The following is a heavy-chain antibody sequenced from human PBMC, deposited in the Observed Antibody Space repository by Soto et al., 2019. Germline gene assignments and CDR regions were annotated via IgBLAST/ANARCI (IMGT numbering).Heavy chain of an antibody. J-gene: IGHJ4*02. CDR1: GFVFSNYV. CDR3: ARYELGTFDY. V-gene: IGHV3-33*01. CDR2: IWHDGSDN. Sequence: QVQLVESGGGVVQPDRSLRLSCAASGFVFSNYVMHWVRQALGKGLEWVALIWHDGSDNFYADSVKGRFTISRDNSKNTLYLHMNSLRAEDTAVYYCARYELGTFDYWGKGTLVTVSS. D-gene: IGHD6-13*01.